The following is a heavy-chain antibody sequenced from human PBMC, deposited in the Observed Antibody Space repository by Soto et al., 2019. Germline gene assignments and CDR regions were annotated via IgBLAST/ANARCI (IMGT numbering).Heavy chain of an antibody. Sequence: ASVKVSCKTSGYTFSNYGITWVRQAPGQPLEWLGWISLYSDGTNYAQKFQGRVSMTTDTSTTTAYMELRSLRSDDTAVYYCARVVPGAEAWFDPWGQGTLVTVSS. V-gene: IGHV1-18*01. CDR1: GYTFSNYG. J-gene: IGHJ5*02. CDR2: ISLYSDGT. CDR3: ARVVPGAEAWFDP. D-gene: IGHD2-2*01.